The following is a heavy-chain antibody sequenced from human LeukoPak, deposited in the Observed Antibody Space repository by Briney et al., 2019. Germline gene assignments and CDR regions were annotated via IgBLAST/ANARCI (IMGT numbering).Heavy chain of an antibody. D-gene: IGHD3-10*01. V-gene: IGHV4-38-2*02. J-gene: IGHJ4*02. CDR2: VDHSGGT. CDR1: GYSLSSGYY. Sequence: SETLSLTCTVSGYSLSSGYYWGWIRQPPGKGLEWIGSVDHSGGTYYNPSLRSRVSISVDTSKNQFSRKLSSVTAADTAVYSCAGFTFFRGVITFDYWGQGTLVTVSS. CDR3: AGFTFFRGVITFDY.